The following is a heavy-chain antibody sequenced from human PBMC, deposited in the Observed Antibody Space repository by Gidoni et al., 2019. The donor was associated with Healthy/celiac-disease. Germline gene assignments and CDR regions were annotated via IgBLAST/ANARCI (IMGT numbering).Heavy chain of an antibody. CDR2: INCRGST. J-gene: IGHJ6*03. V-gene: IGHV4-39*01. D-gene: IGHD5-18*01. Sequence: PGKGMEWTGSINCRGSTYYNPSLKSRVTISVDTSKNQFSLQLSSVTAADTAVYYCARSRMDGYGGYYYYYYMDVWGKVTTVTVSS. CDR3: ARSRMDGYGGYYYYYYMDV.